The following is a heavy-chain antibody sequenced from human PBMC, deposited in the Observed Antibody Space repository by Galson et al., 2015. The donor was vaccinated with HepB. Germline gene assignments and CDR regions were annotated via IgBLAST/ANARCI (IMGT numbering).Heavy chain of an antibody. CDR3: AKDVSYYYDSSGGFDY. CDR1: GFTFSSYA. Sequence: SLRLSCAASGFTFSSYAMGWVRQAPGKGLEWVSAISGSGGSTYYADSVKGRFTISRDNSKNTLYLQMNSLRAEDTAVYYCAKDVSYYYDSSGGFDYWGQGTLVTVSS. D-gene: IGHD3-22*01. J-gene: IGHJ4*02. V-gene: IGHV3-23*01. CDR2: ISGSGGST.